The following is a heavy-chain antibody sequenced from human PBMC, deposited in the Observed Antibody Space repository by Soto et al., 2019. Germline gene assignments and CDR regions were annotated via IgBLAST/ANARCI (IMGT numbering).Heavy chain of an antibody. V-gene: IGHV4-59*01. CDR3: ARVLSGSSLFDY. CDR1: GGSIISDY. J-gene: IGHJ4*02. CDR2: ISYSGST. D-gene: IGHD1-26*01. Sequence: SETLSLTCTVSGGSIISDYWSWIRQPPGKGLEWIGYISYSGSTNYNPSLKSLVTISVDTSKNQFSLNLSSVTAADTAVYYCARVLSGSSLFDYCGQGTLVTVSS.